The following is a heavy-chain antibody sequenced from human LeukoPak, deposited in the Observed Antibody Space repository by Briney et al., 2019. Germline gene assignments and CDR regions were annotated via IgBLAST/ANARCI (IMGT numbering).Heavy chain of an antibody. CDR2: IYYSGST. Sequence: SETLSLTCTVSGGSVSSSSYYWGWIRQPPGKGLEWIGRIYYSGSTYYNPSLKSRVTISVDTSKNQFSLKLSSVTAADTAVYYCAYCGWYWGESVYYYYMDVWGKGTTVTVSS. CDR1: GGSVSSSSYY. V-gene: IGHV4-39*07. CDR3: AYCGWYWGESVYYYYMDV. J-gene: IGHJ6*03. D-gene: IGHD6-19*01.